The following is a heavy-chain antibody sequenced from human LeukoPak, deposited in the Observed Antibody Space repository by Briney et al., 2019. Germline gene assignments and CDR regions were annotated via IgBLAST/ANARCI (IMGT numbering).Heavy chain of an antibody. CDR1: GFTFSSAW. J-gene: IGHJ2*01. D-gene: IGHD5-24*01. CDR3: AKGRRDGYNSYWYFDL. CDR2: ISGSGGST. Sequence: GGSLRLSCAASGFTFSSAWMNWVRQAPGKGLEWVSAISGSGGSTYYADSLKGRFIISRDNSKNTLLLQMNSLRAEDTAVYYCAKGRRDGYNSYWYFDLWGRGTLVTVSS. V-gene: IGHV3-23*01.